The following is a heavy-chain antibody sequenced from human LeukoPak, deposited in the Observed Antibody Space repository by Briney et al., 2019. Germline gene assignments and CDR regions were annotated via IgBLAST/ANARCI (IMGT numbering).Heavy chain of an antibody. D-gene: IGHD3-10*01. CDR3: ARRRGALDY. V-gene: IGHV5-51*01. Sequence: GESLEIPCQASGYNFATYWIGWVRQMPGKGLEWMGIIYPGDSDTTYNPPFQGQVTISANKSVSTAYLQWRSLNASDTAMYYCARRRGALDYWGQGTLVTVSS. J-gene: IGHJ4*01. CDR1: GYNFATYW. CDR2: IYPGDSDT.